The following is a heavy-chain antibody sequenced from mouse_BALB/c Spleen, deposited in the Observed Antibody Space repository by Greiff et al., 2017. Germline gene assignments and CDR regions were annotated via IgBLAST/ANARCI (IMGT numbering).Heavy chain of an antibody. D-gene: IGHD1-1*01. CDR3: ARHYYGSRGPAWFAY. Sequence: DVQLQESGPGLVKPSQSLSLTCTVTGYSITSDYAWNWIRQFPGNKLEWMGYISYSGSTSYNPSLKSRISITRDTSKNQFFLQLNSVTTEDTATYYCARHYYGSRGPAWFAYWGQGTLVTVSA. V-gene: IGHV3-2*02. J-gene: IGHJ3*01. CDR1: GYSITSDYA. CDR2: ISYSGST.